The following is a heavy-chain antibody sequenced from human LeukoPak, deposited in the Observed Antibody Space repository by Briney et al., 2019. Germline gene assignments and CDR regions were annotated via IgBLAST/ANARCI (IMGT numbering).Heavy chain of an antibody. Sequence: GASVKVSCKVSGYTLTELSMHWVRQAPGKGMEWMGGFDPKDGATIYEKKFQGRVTMTEDTSTDTAYMELSSLRSEDTAVYYCSTITMVRGATYYFDYWGQGALVTVSS. CDR3: STITMVRGATYYFDY. J-gene: IGHJ4*02. CDR2: FDPKDGAT. CDR1: GYTLTELS. V-gene: IGHV1-24*01. D-gene: IGHD3-10*01.